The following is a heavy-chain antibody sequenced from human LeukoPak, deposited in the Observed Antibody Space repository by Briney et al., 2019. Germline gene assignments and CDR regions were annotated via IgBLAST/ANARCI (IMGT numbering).Heavy chain of an antibody. J-gene: IGHJ4*02. CDR3: AKDLMIVGATTFDY. D-gene: IGHD1-26*01. Sequence: PGGSLRLSCAASGFTFSSYAMSWVRQAPGKGLEWVSAISGSGGSTNYADSVKGRFTISRDNSKNTLYLQMNSLRAEDTAVYYCAKDLMIVGATTFDYWGQGTLVTVSS. CDR1: GFTFSSYA. V-gene: IGHV3-23*01. CDR2: ISGSGGST.